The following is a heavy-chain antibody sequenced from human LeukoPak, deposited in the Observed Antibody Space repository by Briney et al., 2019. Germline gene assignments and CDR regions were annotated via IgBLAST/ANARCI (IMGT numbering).Heavy chain of an antibody. J-gene: IGHJ4*02. CDR2: ISGSGATT. D-gene: IGHD5-12*01. CDR1: GSTFSSYA. Sequence: PGGYLRLSCADSGSTFSSYAMSWVRQAPGKGLEWVPSISGSGATTHYADSVKGRFTISRDNSKNTLYLQMNSLRVEDTAVYYCATGEYSGYVGFDYWGQGILVTVSS. V-gene: IGHV3-23*01. CDR3: ATGEYSGYVGFDY.